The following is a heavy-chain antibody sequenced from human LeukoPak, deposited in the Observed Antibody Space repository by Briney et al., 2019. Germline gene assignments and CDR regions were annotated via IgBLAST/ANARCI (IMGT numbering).Heavy chain of an antibody. Sequence: GGSLRLSCAASGFTFSNYGMHWVRQAPGKGLEWVATITYDGSSEYYADSVKDRFTVSRDNSKNTLYLQMSSLKTEDTAVYYCAKRGDGGHKSLEYWGQGTLVIVSS. V-gene: IGHV3-30*18. CDR1: GFTFSNYG. CDR2: ITYDGSSE. J-gene: IGHJ4*02. D-gene: IGHD3-16*01. CDR3: AKRGDGGHKSLEY.